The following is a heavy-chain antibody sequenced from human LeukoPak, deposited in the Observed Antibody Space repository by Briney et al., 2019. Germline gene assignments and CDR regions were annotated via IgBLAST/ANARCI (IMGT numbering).Heavy chain of an antibody. Sequence: ASVKVSCKSSGFPFTGHYMHWVRQAPGQGLEWMGWINPNSGGTNYAQKFQGRVTMTRDTSISTAYMELSRLRSDDTAVYYCARESLGAADDYGGNPFDYWGQGTLVTVSS. D-gene: IGHD4-23*01. J-gene: IGHJ4*02. CDR2: INPNSGGT. CDR3: ARESLGAADDYGGNPFDY. V-gene: IGHV1-2*02. CDR1: GFPFTGHY.